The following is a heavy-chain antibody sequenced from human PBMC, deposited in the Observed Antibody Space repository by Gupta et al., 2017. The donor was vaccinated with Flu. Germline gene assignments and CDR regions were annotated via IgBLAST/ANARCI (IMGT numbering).Heavy chain of an antibody. Sequence: VQLLESGGGLVQPGGSLRLSCAASGFTFTTYAMTWVRQALGKGLEWVSGIRTAGRGTFYADSVEGRFTMSRDNSKSTLYLQMNNLGPEDTGIYYCAKTAPYGTGWYGAIDFWGRGTLVVVSS. V-gene: IGHV3-23*01. CDR3: AKTAPYGTGWYGAIDF. D-gene: IGHD6-19*01. CDR2: IRTAGRGT. CDR1: GFTFTTYA. J-gene: IGHJ4*02.